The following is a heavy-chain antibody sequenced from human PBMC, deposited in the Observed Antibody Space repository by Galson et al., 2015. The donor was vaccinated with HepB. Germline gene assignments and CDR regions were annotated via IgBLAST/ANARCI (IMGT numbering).Heavy chain of an antibody. CDR2: IYRGGST. Sequence: SLRLSCAPSGFNVSDNYMSWVRQAPGKGLEWVSIIYRGGSTYYADSVKGRFVFSRDNSKHTVHLQMNSLRVEDTAVYYCARALRYCSRGSCQQYFDYWGQGTLVTVSS. J-gene: IGHJ4*02. CDR3: ARALRYCSRGSCQQYFDY. D-gene: IGHD2-15*01. V-gene: IGHV3-53*01. CDR1: GFNVSDNY.